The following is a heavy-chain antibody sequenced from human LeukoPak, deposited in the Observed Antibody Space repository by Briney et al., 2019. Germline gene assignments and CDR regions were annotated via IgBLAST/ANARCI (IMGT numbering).Heavy chain of an antibody. J-gene: IGHJ4*02. CDR2: LSSDGTNK. Sequence: GGSLRLSCAASRFNFGSYGTHWVRRAPGKGLEWVAVLSSDGTNKYYADSVQGRFTISRDNSKNTLYLQMNSLRPDDTAVYYCAKDGGGGTYDYFDYWGQGTLVTVSS. D-gene: IGHD1-26*01. V-gene: IGHV3-30*18. CDR1: RFNFGSYG. CDR3: AKDGGGGTYDYFDY.